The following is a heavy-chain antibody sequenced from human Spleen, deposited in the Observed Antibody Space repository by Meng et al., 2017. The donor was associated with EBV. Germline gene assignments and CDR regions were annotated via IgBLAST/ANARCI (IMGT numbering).Heavy chain of an antibody. CDR3: ASESGRGYTPDY. D-gene: IGHD3-10*01. CDR1: GGTFSRDA. CDR2: LVPMLGAP. Sequence: QVHMSQFGADGKRPGSSATVSCKTSGGTFSRDAISWVGQAPGQELEWMGGLVPMLGAPNYAQKFQDRVTIIADKSTSIHYMELSSLRSDDTAVYYGASESGRGYTPDYWGRGTLVTVSS. V-gene: IGHV1-69*06. J-gene: IGHJ4*02.